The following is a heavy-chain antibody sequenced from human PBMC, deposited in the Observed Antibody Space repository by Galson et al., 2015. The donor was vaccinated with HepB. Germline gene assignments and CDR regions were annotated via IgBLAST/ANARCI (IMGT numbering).Heavy chain of an antibody. V-gene: IGHV3-30*03. Sequence: SLRLSCAASGFTFSSYSMNWVRQAPGKGLEWVAVISYDGSNKYYADSVKGRFTISRDNSKNTLYLQMNSLRAEDTAVYYCARDLYSSSFSYYYYYGMDVWGQGTTVTVSS. J-gene: IGHJ6*02. CDR1: GFTFSSYS. CDR3: ARDLYSSSFSYYYYYGMDV. D-gene: IGHD6-6*01. CDR2: ISYDGSNK.